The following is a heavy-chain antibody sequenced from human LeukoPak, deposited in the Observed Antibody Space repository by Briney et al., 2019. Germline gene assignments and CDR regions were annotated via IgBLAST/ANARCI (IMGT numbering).Heavy chain of an antibody. J-gene: IGHJ3*02. CDR1: GGSINIYY. CDR3: AGVTLDYYYDSSGLPSDAFDI. Sequence: NPSETLSLTCTVSGGSINIYYWSWIRQPAGKGLEWIGRIYTSGSTNYNPSLKTRVTMSVDTSKNQFSLKLSSVTAADTAVYYCAGVTLDYYYDSSGLPSDAFDIWGQGTMVTVSS. D-gene: IGHD3-22*01. V-gene: IGHV4-4*07. CDR2: IYTSGST.